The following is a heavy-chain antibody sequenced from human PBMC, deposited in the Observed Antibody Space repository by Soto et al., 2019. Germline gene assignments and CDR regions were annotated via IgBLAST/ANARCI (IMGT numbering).Heavy chain of an antibody. D-gene: IGHD6-13*01. J-gene: IGHJ6*03. V-gene: IGHV4-59*01. Sequence: SETLSLTCTVSGGSISSYYWSWIRQPPGKGLEWIGYIYYSGSTNYNPSLKSRVTISVDTSKNQFSLKLSSVTAADTAVYYCARVDSSSWDNRDYYYYMDVWGKGTTVTVSS. CDR3: ARVDSSSWDNRDYYYYMDV. CDR2: IYYSGST. CDR1: GGSISSYY.